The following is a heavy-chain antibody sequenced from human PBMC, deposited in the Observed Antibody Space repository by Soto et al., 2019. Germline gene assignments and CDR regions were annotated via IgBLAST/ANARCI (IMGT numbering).Heavy chain of an antibody. V-gene: IGHV1-2*04. CDR2: INPNSGGT. D-gene: IGHD3-16*02. CDR3: ARGAPAYDYVWGSYRPNYGMDV. CDR1: GYTFTGYY. J-gene: IGHJ6*02. Sequence: QVQLVQSGAEVKKPGASVKVSCKASGYTFTGYYMHWVRQAPGQGLEWMGWINPNSGGTKYAQKFQGWVTMTRDTSISTAYMELSRLRSDDTAVYYCARGAPAYDYVWGSYRPNYGMDVWGQGTTVTVSS.